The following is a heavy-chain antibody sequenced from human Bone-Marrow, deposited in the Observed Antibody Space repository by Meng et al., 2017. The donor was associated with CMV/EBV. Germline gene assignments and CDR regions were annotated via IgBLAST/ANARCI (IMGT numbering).Heavy chain of an antibody. CDR3: AKDEIPYYHDGGGVY. D-gene: IGHD3-22*01. J-gene: IGHJ4*02. CDR2: ISGSGGST. Sequence: GESLKIPCAASGFTFGIYAMSWVRQAPGKGLEWVSAISGSGGSTHYADSVKGRFIISRDNSKNTLYVQMNSLRAEDTAVYYCAKDEIPYYHDGGGVYWGQGTLVTVSS. V-gene: IGHV3-23*01. CDR1: GFTFGIYA.